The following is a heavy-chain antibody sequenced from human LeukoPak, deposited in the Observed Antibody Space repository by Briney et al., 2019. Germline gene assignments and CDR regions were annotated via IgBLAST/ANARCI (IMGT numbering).Heavy chain of an antibody. Sequence: SETLSLTCTVSGGSISTYYWSWIRQPPGEGLEWIGYISNGGGTKYNPSLKSRVTISVDTSKNQLSLKLRSVTAADTAVYHCVRLQPNTGEWAFDIWGQGTMVSVSS. J-gene: IGHJ3*02. CDR1: GGSISTYY. D-gene: IGHD1-1*01. V-gene: IGHV4-59*01. CDR3: VRLQPNTGEWAFDI. CDR2: ISNGGGT.